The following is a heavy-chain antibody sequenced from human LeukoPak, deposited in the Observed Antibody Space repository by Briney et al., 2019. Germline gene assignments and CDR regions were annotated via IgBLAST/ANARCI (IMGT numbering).Heavy chain of an antibody. D-gene: IGHD2-15*01. CDR2: INPNSGGT. J-gene: IGHJ3*02. V-gene: IGHV1-2*02. CDR1: GYTFTGYY. Sequence: ASVKVSCKASGYTFTGYYMHWVRQAPGQGLEWMGWINPNSGGTNYAQKFQGRVTMTRDTSISTAYMELSRLRSDDTAVYYCARDGCSGGSCYRNAFDIWGQGTMVTVSS. CDR3: ARDGCSGGSCYRNAFDI.